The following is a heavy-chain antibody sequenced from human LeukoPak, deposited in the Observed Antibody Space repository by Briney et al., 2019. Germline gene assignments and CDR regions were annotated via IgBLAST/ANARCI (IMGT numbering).Heavy chain of an antibody. Sequence: SETLSLTCTVSGDSISSYHWSWIRQPAGKGLEWVGRIYSSGNTIYNPSLQSRVTMSVDTSKNQFSLKLSSVTAADTAVYYCARDLMSRDYYGSGLNWFDPWGQGTLVTVSS. CDR2: IYSSGNT. CDR1: GDSISSYH. J-gene: IGHJ5*02. V-gene: IGHV4-4*07. CDR3: ARDLMSRDYYGSGLNWFDP. D-gene: IGHD3-10*01.